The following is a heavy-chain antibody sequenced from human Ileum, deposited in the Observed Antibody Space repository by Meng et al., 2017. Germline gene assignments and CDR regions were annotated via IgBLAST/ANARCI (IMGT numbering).Heavy chain of an antibody. CDR3: ARKNDNWNYFDY. D-gene: IGHD1-1*01. V-gene: IGHV1-3*01. J-gene: IGHJ4*02. CDR2: INAGNGNI. Sequence: QVQLVQSGTEVKKVGASVKVSCTASGYTFRNYPLHWVRQAPGQRPEWMGWINAGNGNIKISQKFQGRITITSDTSATAYMERRSLRSEDTAVYFCARKNDNWNYFDYWGQGSLVTVSS. CDR1: GYTFRNYP.